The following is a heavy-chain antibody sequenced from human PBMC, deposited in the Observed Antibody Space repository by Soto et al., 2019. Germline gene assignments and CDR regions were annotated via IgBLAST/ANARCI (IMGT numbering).Heavy chain of an antibody. J-gene: IGHJ6*02. Sequence: SETLSLTCAVSGGSTSSSNWWSWVRQPPGKGLEWIGEIYHSGSTNYNPSPKSRVTISVDKSKNQFSLKLSSVTAADTAVYYCARDGTSRITIFGVVMRPYGMDVWGQGTTVTSP. CDR1: GGSTSSSNW. CDR3: ARDGTSRITIFGVVMRPYGMDV. D-gene: IGHD3-3*01. CDR2: IYHSGST. V-gene: IGHV4-4*02.